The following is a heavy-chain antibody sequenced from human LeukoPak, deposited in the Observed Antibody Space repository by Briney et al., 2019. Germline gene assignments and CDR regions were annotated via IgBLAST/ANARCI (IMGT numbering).Heavy chain of an antibody. CDR2: IYYSGST. CDR3: ARTQAAASRHAWFDP. J-gene: IGHJ5*02. CDR1: GGSISSSSYY. Sequence: SETLSLTCTVSGGSISSSSYYWGWIRQPPGKGLEWIGSIYYSGSTYYNPSLKSRVTISVDTSKNQFSLKLSSVTAADTAVYYCARTQAAASRHAWFDPWGQGTLVTVSS. D-gene: IGHD2-2*01. V-gene: IGHV4-39*07.